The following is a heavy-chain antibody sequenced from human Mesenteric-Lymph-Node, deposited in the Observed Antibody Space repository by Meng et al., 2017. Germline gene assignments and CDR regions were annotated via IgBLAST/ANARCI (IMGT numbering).Heavy chain of an antibody. D-gene: IGHD6-19*01. V-gene: IGHV3-52*01. Sequence: GGSLRLSCAASGFTFSSSWMHWVCQAPEKGLEWVADIKCDGSEKYYVDSVKGRLTISRDNAKNSLYLQMNSLRAEDTAVYYCARDGSGWYSGYYYGMDVWGQGTTVTVSS. CDR2: IKCDGSEK. CDR3: ARDGSGWYSGYYYGMDV. J-gene: IGHJ6*02. CDR1: GFTFSSSW.